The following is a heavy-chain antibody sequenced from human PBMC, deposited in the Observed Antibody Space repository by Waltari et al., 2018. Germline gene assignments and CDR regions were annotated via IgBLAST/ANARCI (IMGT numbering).Heavy chain of an antibody. D-gene: IGHD3-10*01. CDR3: ASTPHYYGSGSYYNRGEFYYYYYMDV. J-gene: IGHJ6*03. V-gene: IGHV1-69*14. Sequence: QVQLVQSGAEVKKPGSSVKVSCKASGGTFSSYAISWVRQAPGQGLEWMGGIIPIFGTANYAQKFQGRVTITADKSTSTAYMELSSLRSEDTAVYYCASTPHYYGSGSYYNRGEFYYYYYMDVWGKGTTVTVSS. CDR2: IIPIFGTA. CDR1: GGTFSSYA.